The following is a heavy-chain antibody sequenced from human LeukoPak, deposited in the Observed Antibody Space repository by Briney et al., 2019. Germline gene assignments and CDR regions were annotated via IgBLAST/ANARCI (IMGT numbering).Heavy chain of an antibody. CDR2: IGGPGSTT. CDR3: AKGLLTKTHGISWDPFDS. CDR1: GFTFSGYA. D-gene: IGHD6-13*01. V-gene: IGHV3-23*01. J-gene: IGHJ4*02. Sequence: PGGSLRLSCAASGFTFSGYAMTWVRQAPGKGLEWVATIGGPGSTTYYADSVKGRFTISRDNSQNTLYLQMNSLRAEDTAIYYCAKGLLTKTHGISWDPFDSWGQGTLVSVSS.